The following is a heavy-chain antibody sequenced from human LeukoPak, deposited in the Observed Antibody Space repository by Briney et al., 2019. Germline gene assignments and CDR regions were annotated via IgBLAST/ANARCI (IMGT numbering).Heavy chain of an antibody. D-gene: IGHD3-10*01. Sequence: GGSLRLSCAASGFIFRNYGMHWVRQAPGKGLEWVAFIRYDGSNKYYADSVKGRFTISRDNSKNTLYLQMNSLRIEDTAVYYCAKDVFGGIDYWGEGTLVTVSS. CDR3: AKDVFGGIDY. J-gene: IGHJ4*02. V-gene: IGHV3-30*02. CDR1: GFIFRNYG. CDR2: IRYDGSNK.